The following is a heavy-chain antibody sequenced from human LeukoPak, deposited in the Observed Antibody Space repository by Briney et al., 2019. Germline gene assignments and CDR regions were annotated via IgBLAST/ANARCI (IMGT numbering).Heavy chain of an antibody. Sequence: SETLSLTCTVSGGSFSSGGYYWSWIRQHPGKGLEWIGYIYYSGSTYYNPSLKSRVTISVDTSKNQFSLKLSSVTAADTAVYYCARDGGHSSSWIDYWGQGTLVTVSS. V-gene: IGHV4-31*03. J-gene: IGHJ4*02. CDR3: ARDGGHSSSWIDY. CDR2: IYYSGST. CDR1: GGSFSSGGYY. D-gene: IGHD6-13*01.